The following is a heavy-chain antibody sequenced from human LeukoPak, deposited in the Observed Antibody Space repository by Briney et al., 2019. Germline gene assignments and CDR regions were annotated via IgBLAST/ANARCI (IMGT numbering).Heavy chain of an antibody. CDR2: ISYGGGNK. V-gene: IGHV3-30*18. CDR1: GFTFSSYG. Sequence: GGSLRLSCAASGFTFSSYGMSWVRQAPGKGLEWVSVISYGGGNKYYADSVKGRFTISRDNSKNTLYLQMNSLRAEDTAVYYCANLWFGELWGSDYWGQGTLVTVSS. D-gene: IGHD3-10*01. J-gene: IGHJ4*02. CDR3: ANLWFGELWGSDY.